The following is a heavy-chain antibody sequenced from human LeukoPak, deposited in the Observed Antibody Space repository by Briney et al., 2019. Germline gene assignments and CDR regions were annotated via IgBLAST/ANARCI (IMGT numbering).Heavy chain of an antibody. D-gene: IGHD1-26*01. CDR2: ISYDGSNK. V-gene: IGHV3-30-3*01. CDR1: GFTFSSYA. J-gene: IGHJ6*02. Sequence: GGSLRPSCAASGFTFSSYAMHWVRQAPGKGLEWVAVISYDGSNKYYADSVKGRFTISRDNSKNTLYLQMNSLRAEDTAVYYCARVVGATVFYGMDVWGQGTTVTVSS. CDR3: ARVVGATVFYGMDV.